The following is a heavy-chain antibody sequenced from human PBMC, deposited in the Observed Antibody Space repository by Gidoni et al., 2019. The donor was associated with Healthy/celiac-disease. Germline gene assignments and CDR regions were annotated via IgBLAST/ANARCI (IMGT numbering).Heavy chain of an antibody. Sequence: EVKLVESGGGLVTPGGSLRLSCAASGFTFSSSIMNWVRQAPGKGLEWVSSISGSSSYINDADSVKGRFTISRDNAKNSLYLQMNSLRAEDTAVYYCARGKAMNYYDSSGYYYEGYYFDYWGQGTLVTVSS. J-gene: IGHJ4*02. D-gene: IGHD3-22*01. CDR1: GFTFSSSI. CDR3: ARGKAMNYYDSSGYYYEGYYFDY. V-gene: IGHV3-21*01. CDR2: ISGSSSYI.